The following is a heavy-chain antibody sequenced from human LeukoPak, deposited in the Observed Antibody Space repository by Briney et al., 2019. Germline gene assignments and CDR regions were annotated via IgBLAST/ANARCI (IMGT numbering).Heavy chain of an antibody. J-gene: IGHJ4*02. V-gene: IGHV3-21*04. CDR3: AKRGVVIRVILVGFHKEAYYFDS. CDR2: ISSSSSYI. Sequence: GGSLRLSCAASGFTFSSYSMNWVRQAPGKGLEWVSSISSSSSYIYYADSVKGRFTISRDNPKNTLYLQMNSLRAEDTAVYFCAKRGVVIRVILVGFHKEAYYFDSWGQGALVTVSS. CDR1: GFTFSSYS. D-gene: IGHD3-22*01.